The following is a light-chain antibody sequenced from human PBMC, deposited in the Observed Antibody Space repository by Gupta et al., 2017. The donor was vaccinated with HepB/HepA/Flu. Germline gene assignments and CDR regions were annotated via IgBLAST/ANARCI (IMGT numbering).Light chain of an antibody. Sequence: DTVMTQSPLSLPVTPGEPASISCRSRQSLLYTNGYHYLDWYLQRPGHSPQLLIYLASHRASGVPDRFSGSASGTDFTLEISNVDAEDVGIYYCRQTLKIRLTFGGGTKVEIK. CDR1: QSLLYTNGYHY. CDR3: RQTLKIRLT. J-gene: IGKJ4*01. CDR2: LAS. V-gene: IGKV2-28*01.